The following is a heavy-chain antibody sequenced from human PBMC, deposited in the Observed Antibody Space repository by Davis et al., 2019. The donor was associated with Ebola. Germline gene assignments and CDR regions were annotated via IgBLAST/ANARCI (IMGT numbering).Heavy chain of an antibody. CDR3: ARDLRYSSSWYYYYYGMDV. D-gene: IGHD6-13*01. Sequence: GGSLRLSCAASGFTFSDYYMSWIRQAPGKGLEWVSYISSSGSTIYYADSVKGRFTISRDNAKNSLYLQMNSLRAEDTAVYYCARDLRYSSSWYYYYYGMDVWGQGTTVTVSS. J-gene: IGHJ6*02. CDR1: GFTFSDYY. CDR2: ISSSGSTI. V-gene: IGHV3-11*01.